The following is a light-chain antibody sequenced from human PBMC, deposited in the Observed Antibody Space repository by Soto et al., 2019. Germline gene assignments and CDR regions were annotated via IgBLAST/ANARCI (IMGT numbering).Light chain of an antibody. CDR1: QSISSY. J-gene: IGKJ1*01. V-gene: IGKV1-39*01. Sequence: DIPMIQSPSSLSASVGDRVTITCRARQSISSYLNWYQQKPGKAPKLLIYAASSLQSGVPSRFSGSGSGTDFTLTISSLQPEDFATYYCQQSYSTPRTFGQGTKVEIK. CDR2: AAS. CDR3: QQSYSTPRT.